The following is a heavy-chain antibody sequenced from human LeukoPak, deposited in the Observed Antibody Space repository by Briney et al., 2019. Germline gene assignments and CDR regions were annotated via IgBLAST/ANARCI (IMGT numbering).Heavy chain of an antibody. CDR3: AREEVGATDAFDI. CDR1: GGSISSYY. Sequence: PSETLSLTCTVSGGSISSYYWSWIRQPAGKGLERIGRIYTSGSTNYNPSLKSRVTMSVDTSKNQFSPKLSSVTAADTAVYYCAREEVGATDAFDIWGQGTMVTVSS. V-gene: IGHV4-4*07. D-gene: IGHD1-26*01. CDR2: IYTSGST. J-gene: IGHJ3*02.